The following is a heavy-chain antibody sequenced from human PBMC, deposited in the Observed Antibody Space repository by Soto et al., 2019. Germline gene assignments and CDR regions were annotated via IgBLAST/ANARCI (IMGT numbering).Heavy chain of an antibody. CDR3: ASPGGYCTNGVCYTIDHNWFDP. CDR2: ISGSGGST. D-gene: IGHD2-8*01. Sequence: LGGSLRLSCAASGFTFSSYAMSWVRQAPGKGLEWVSAISGSGGSTYYADSVKGRFTISRDNSKNTLYLQMNSLRAEDTAVYYCASPGGYCTNGVCYTIDHNWFDPWGQGTLVTVSS. V-gene: IGHV3-23*01. J-gene: IGHJ5*02. CDR1: GFTFSSYA.